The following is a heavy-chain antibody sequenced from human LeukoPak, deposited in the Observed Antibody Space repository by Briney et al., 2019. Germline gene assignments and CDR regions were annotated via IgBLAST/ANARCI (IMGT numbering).Heavy chain of an antibody. CDR2: INPNSGGT. CDR3: ARDRGYCSSTSCYTRFDY. CDR1: GYTFTGYY. V-gene: IGHV1-2*02. J-gene: IGHJ4*02. Sequence: GASVKVSCXASGYTFTGYYMHWVRQAPGQGLEWMGWINPNSGGTNYAQKFQGRVTMTGDTSISTAYMELRRLRSDDTAVYYCARDRGYCSSTSCYTRFDYWGQGTLVTVSS. D-gene: IGHD2-2*02.